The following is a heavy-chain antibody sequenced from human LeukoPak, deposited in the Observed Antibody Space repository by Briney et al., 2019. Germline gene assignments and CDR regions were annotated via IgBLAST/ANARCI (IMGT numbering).Heavy chain of an antibody. D-gene: IGHD3-22*01. CDR1: GFTFSSYG. CDR3: AKSQHYYDSSGLLYYYYYYGMDV. J-gene: IGHJ6*02. CDR2: ISYDGSNK. Sequence: GRSLRLSCAASGFTFSSYGMHWVRQAPGKGLEWVAVISYDGSNKYYADSVKGRFTISRDNSKNTLCLQMNSLRAEDTAVYYCAKSQHYYDSSGLLYYYYYYGMDVWGQGTTVTVSS. V-gene: IGHV3-30*18.